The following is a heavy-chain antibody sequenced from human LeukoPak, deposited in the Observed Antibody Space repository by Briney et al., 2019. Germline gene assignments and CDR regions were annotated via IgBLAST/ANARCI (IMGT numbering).Heavy chain of an antibody. J-gene: IGHJ4*02. CDR2: IRYDGSNT. CDR1: GFTFSSYE. CDR3: ARDRSMATRLWTPTDY. D-gene: IGHD6-6*01. Sequence: GGSLRLSCAASGFTFSSYEMNWARQAPGKGLEWVAFIRYDGSNTYYADSVKGRFTISRDNARNSLYLQMNSLRAEDTAVYYCARDRSMATRLWTPTDYWGQGTLVTVSS. V-gene: IGHV3-30*02.